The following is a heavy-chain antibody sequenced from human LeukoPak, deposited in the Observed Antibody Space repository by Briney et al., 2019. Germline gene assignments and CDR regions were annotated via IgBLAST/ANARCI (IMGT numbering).Heavy chain of an antibody. J-gene: IGHJ5*02. D-gene: IGHD6-6*01. V-gene: IGHV4-61*02. CDR2: IYTSGST. Sequence: SQTLSLTCTVSGGSISSGSYYWSWIRQPAGKGLEWIGRIYTSGSTYYNPSLKSRIIISVDTSKNQFSLKLSSVTAADTAVYYCARNSSSSSPPERYNWFDPWGQGTLVTVSS. CDR3: ARNSSSSSPPERYNWFDP. CDR1: GGSISSGSYY.